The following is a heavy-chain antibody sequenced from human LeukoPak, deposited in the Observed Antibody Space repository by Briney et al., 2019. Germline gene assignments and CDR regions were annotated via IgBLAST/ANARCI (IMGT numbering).Heavy chain of an antibody. CDR3: ARDSALAQALMFDY. V-gene: IGHV4-38-2*02. CDR2: IDHSGST. J-gene: IGHJ4*02. CDR1: GYSISSGYY. Sequence: PSETLSLTCTVSGYSISSGYYWGWIRQPPGKGLEWTGSIDHSGSTYYNPSLKGRITISVDTSKNQFSLKLSSVTAADTAVYYCARDSALAQALMFDYWGQGTLVTVSS. D-gene: IGHD3-10*01.